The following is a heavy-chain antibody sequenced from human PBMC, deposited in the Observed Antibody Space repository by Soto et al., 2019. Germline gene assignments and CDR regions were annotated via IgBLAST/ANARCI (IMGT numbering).Heavy chain of an antibody. CDR1: GFSFSTYG. CDR3: AKWNGDGDH. J-gene: IGHJ4*02. Sequence: EVQLLESGGGLVQPGGSLRLSCAVSGFSFSTYGVTWVRQAPGKGLEWVSGVSGGSGTTHYADSVKGRFTITGDTSKNTVYLQMNSLRVEDTAVYYCAKWNGDGDHWGKGTLVTVS. D-gene: IGHD1-1*01. V-gene: IGHV3-23*01. CDR2: VSGGSGTT.